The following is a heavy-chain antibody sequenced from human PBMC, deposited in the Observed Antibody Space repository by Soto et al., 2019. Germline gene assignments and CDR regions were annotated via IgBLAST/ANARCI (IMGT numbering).Heavy chain of an antibody. J-gene: IGHJ6*02. D-gene: IGHD6-19*01. CDR2: IDPSVSYT. CDR3: ASNSSDTPRADYYGMDV. V-gene: IGHV5-10-1*01. Sequence: GESLKISCKGSGYSFTSYWISWVRQMPGKGLEWMGRIDPSVSYTNYSPSFQGHVTISADKSISTAYLQWSSLKASDTAMYYCASNSSDTPRADYYGMDVWGQGTTVTVSS. CDR1: GYSFTSYW.